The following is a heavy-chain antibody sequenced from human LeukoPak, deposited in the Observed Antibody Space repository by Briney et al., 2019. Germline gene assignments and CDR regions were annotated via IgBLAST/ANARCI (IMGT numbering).Heavy chain of an antibody. V-gene: IGHV5-51*01. D-gene: IGHD3-22*01. Sequence: GESLKISCKGSGYSFTTYWIGWVRQMPGKGLEWMGIIYPGDSDTRYSPSFQGQVTISADKSINTAYLQWSSLKASDTAMYYCARRYYYDSSGYKIGLYYFDYWGQGTLVTVSS. J-gene: IGHJ4*02. CDR1: GYSFTTYW. CDR2: IYPGDSDT. CDR3: ARRYYYDSSGYKIGLYYFDY.